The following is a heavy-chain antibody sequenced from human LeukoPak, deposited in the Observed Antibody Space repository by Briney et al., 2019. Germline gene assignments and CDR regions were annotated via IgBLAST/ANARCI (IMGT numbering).Heavy chain of an antibody. J-gene: IGHJ4*02. CDR2: INPDGSTI. CDR1: GFTFSTSW. V-gene: IGHV3-74*01. CDR3: VEGLGGSSDY. Sequence: GGSLRLSCATSGFTFSTSWMHWVRQAPGKGLVWVSRINPDGSTINYADSVEGRFTISRDNAKNTVHLQMNSLRAEDTAVYFCVEGLGGSSDYWGQGTLVSVSS. D-gene: IGHD2-15*01.